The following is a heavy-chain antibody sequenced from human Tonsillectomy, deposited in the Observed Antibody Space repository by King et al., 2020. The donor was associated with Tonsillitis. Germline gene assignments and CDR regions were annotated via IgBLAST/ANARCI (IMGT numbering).Heavy chain of an antibody. V-gene: IGHV1-2*02. Sequence: QLVQSGAEVKKPGASVRVSCKASGYTFTGYYMHWVRQAPGQGLEWMGWINPSTGGTNFAQKFQGRVTMTRDTSISTAYMELSRLTSDDTAVYYCARGADYDTSDYYYSLDFGGQGTLVTVSS. J-gene: IGHJ4*02. CDR2: INPSTGGT. CDR3: ARGADYDTSDYYYSLDF. D-gene: IGHD3-22*01. CDR1: GYTFTGYY.